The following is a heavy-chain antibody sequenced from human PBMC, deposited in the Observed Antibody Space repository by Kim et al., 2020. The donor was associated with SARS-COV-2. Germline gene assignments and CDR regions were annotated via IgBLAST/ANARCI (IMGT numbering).Heavy chain of an antibody. CDR2: IYYSGST. Sequence: SETLSLTCTVSGGSISSSSYYWGWIRQPPGKGLEWIGSIYYSGSTYYNPSLKSRVTISVDTSKNQFSLKLSSVTAADTAVYYCARHMDHGSGWSDYWGQGTLVTVSS. V-gene: IGHV4-39*01. D-gene: IGHD6-19*01. J-gene: IGHJ4*02. CDR3: ARHMDHGSGWSDY. CDR1: GGSISSSSYY.